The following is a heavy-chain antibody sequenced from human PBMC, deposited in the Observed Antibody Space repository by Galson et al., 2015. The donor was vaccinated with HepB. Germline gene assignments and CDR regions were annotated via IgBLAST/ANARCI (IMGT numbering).Heavy chain of an antibody. CDR3: AKAVGESYYDSGSGLGGMDV. CDR1: GYSFSSYA. CDR2: ISGGAGNT. J-gene: IGHJ6*02. D-gene: IGHD3-10*01. Sequence: SLRLSCAASGYSFSSYAMSWVRQAPGKGLEWVSLISGGAGNTYFADSVKGRFTISRDNSKNTLYLQMSSLRAEDTAVYYCAKAVGESYYDSGSGLGGMDVWGQGTTVTVSS. V-gene: IGHV3-23*01.